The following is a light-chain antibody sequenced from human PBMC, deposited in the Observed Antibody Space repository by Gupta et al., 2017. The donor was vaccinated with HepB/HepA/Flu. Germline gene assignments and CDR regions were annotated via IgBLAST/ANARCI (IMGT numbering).Light chain of an antibody. Sequence: VFTQYPGTLSLSPGERVTLSCRTSQPVATSYLAWYQQKPGQAPRLLLYGTSTRTSGIPDKFSGSWSWTDFALTISRLEPEDFAVYYCQQQDNTPSLTFGGGTKVEIK. CDR3: QQQDNTPSLT. CDR2: GTS. CDR1: QPVATSY. V-gene: IGKV3-20*01. J-gene: IGKJ4*01.